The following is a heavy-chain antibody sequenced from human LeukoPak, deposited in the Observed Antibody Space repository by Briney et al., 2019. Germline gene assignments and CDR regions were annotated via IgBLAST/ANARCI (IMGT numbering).Heavy chain of an antibody. CDR1: GFTFDGHA. V-gene: IGHV3-43*02. D-gene: IGHD5-18*01. J-gene: IGHJ6*03. Sequence: PGGSLRLSCAASGFTFDGHAMHWVRQAPGKGLEWDSVISGDGDRTYYADSAKGRFTVSRDNSKNSLYLQLNSLRSEDTALYYCAKDARLIHLWSIVYYYYYMDVWGKGTAVTVSS. CDR3: AKDARLIHLWSIVYYYYYMDV. CDR2: ISGDGDRT.